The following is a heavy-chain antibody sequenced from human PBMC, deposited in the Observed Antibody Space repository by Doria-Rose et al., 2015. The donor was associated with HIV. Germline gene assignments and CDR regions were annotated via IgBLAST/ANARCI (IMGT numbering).Heavy chain of an antibody. CDR2: IFSDDES. CDR3: ARIKSSRWYHKYYFDF. Sequence: QITLKECGPVLVKPTETLTLTCTVSGVSLSSPGMGVSWIRQPPGKALEWLATIFSDDESSYKTSRKSRLTISRGTSKSQVVLTMTDMDPVDTATYYCARIKSSRWYHKYYFDFWGQGTLVIVSA. V-gene: IGHV2-26*01. D-gene: IGHD6-13*01. J-gene: IGHJ4*02. CDR1: GVSLSSPGMG.